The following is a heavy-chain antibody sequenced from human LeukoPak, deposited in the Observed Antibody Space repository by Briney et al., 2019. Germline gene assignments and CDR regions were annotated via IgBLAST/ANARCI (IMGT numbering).Heavy chain of an antibody. Sequence: GRSLRLSCAASGFTFDDYAMHWVRQAPGKGLECVSGISWNSGSIGYADSVKGRFTISRDNAKNSLYLQMNSLRAEDTALYYCAKAGGYCSSTSCYTGSWLGYAFDIWGQGTMVTVSS. D-gene: IGHD2-2*02. CDR1: GFTFDDYA. CDR3: AKAGGYCSSTSCYTGSWLGYAFDI. CDR2: ISWNSGSI. V-gene: IGHV3-9*01. J-gene: IGHJ3*02.